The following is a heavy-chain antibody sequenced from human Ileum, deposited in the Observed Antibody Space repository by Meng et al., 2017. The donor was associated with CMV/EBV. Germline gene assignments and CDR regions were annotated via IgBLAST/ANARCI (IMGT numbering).Heavy chain of an antibody. V-gene: IGHV3-53*01. CDR2: IYSGGST. J-gene: IGHJ4*02. CDR1: GFTVSSNY. D-gene: IGHD3/OR15-3a*01. CDR3: AKGAVNWDMIFHS. Sequence: EVHLVESGGGLIQPGGSLRLSCAASGFTVSSNYMSWVRQAPGKGLEWVSVIYSGGSTYYADSVKGRFTISRDDSKNTLYLQMDGLRVDDTAVYYCAKGAVNWDMIFHSWGQGTLVTVSS.